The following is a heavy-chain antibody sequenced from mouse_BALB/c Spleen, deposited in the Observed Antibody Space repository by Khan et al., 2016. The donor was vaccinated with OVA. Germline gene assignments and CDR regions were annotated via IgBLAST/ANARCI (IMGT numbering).Heavy chain of an antibody. D-gene: IGHD1-1*01. J-gene: IGHJ2*01. V-gene: IGHV14-3*02. Sequence: VRLQQSGAELVKPGASVKLSCTASGFNIKDTYMHWVKQRPEQGLEWIGRIDPANGNTKYDPKFQGKATITADTSSNTAYLQLSSLTSEDTAVYYCARRRNYYGSVDYWGQGTTLTGSS. CDR1: GFNIKDTY. CDR2: IDPANGNT. CDR3: ARRRNYYGSVDY.